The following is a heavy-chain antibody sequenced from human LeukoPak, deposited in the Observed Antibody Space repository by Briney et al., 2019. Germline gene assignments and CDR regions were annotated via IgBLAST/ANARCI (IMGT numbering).Heavy chain of an antibody. CDR1: GFTVSSNY. CDR3: ARQSRSYYYDSSGWDAFDI. CDR2: IYSGGST. D-gene: IGHD3-22*01. Sequence: GGSLRLSCAAFGFTVSSNYMSWVRQAPGKGLEWVSVIYSGGSTYYADSVKGRFTISRDNSKNTLYLQMNSLRAEDTAVYYCARQSRSYYYDSSGWDAFDIWGQGTMVTVSS. V-gene: IGHV3-53*01. J-gene: IGHJ3*02.